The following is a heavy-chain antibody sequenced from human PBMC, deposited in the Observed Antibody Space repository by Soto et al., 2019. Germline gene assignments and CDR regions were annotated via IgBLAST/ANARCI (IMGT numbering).Heavy chain of an antibody. V-gene: IGHV2-26*01. CDR2: IFSSDEK. Sequence: ESGPTLVNPTETLTLTCTVSGFSLSNAGMVVSWIRQPPGKALEWLAHIFSSDEKSYRTSLETRLTVSKDTSKSQVVLTMTNMDPLDTATYYCARAVDRAISDIWFDPWGQGTQVTVSS. D-gene: IGHD5-18*01. J-gene: IGHJ5*02. CDR3: ARAVDRAISDIWFDP. CDR1: GFSLSNAGMV.